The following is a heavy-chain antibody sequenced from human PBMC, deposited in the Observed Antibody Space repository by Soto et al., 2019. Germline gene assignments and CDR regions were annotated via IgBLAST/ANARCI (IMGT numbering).Heavy chain of an antibody. CDR3: AREGYCSGGSCYPKYFNWFDP. CDR1: GGSISSGGYY. D-gene: IGHD2-15*01. J-gene: IGHJ5*02. V-gene: IGHV4-31*03. Sequence: SETLSLTCTVSGGSISSGGYYWSWIRQHPGKGLEWIGYIYYSGSTYYNPSLKSRVTISVDTFKNQFSLKLSSVTAADTAVYYCAREGYCSGGSCYPKYFNWFDPWGQGTLVTVSS. CDR2: IYYSGST.